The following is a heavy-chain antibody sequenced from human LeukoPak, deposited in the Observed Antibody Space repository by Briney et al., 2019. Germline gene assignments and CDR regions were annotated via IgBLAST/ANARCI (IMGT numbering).Heavy chain of an antibody. CDR2: IWYDGSNK. J-gene: IGHJ6*02. D-gene: IGHD3-10*01. CDR3: ARGFSSMVRGGMDV. V-gene: IGHV3-33*01. Sequence: GGSLRLSCAASGFTFSSYGMHWVRQAPGKGLEWVAVIWYDGSNKYYADSVKGRFTISRDNSKNTLYLQMNSLRAEDTAVYYCARGFSSMVRGGMDVWAKGPRSPSP. CDR1: GFTFSSYG.